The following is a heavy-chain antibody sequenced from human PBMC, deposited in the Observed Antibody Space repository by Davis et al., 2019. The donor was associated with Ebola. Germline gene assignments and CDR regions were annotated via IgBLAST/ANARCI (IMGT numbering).Heavy chain of an antibody. CDR1: GFTFSSYW. Sequence: GGSLRLSCAASGFTFSSYWMSWVRQAPGKGLEWVANIKQDGSEKYYVDSVKGRFTISRDNAKNSLYLQMNSLRAEDTAVYYCARDAAPYYDFWSGYPDYWGHGTLVTVSS. J-gene: IGHJ4*01. D-gene: IGHD3-3*01. CDR2: IKQDGSEK. CDR3: ARDAAPYYDFWSGYPDY. V-gene: IGHV3-7*03.